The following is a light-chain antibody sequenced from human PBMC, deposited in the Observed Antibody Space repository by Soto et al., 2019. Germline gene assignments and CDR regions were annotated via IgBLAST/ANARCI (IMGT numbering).Light chain of an antibody. CDR2: GAS. Sequence: EIVLTQSPGTLSLSPGERGTLSCRASQSVSSSYLARYQQKPGQAPRLLIYGASSRATGIPDRFSGSGSGTDFTLTISRLEPEDFAVYYCQQYGGSPLFTFGPGTKVDIK. CDR1: QSVSSSY. J-gene: IGKJ3*01. CDR3: QQYGGSPLFT. V-gene: IGKV3-20*01.